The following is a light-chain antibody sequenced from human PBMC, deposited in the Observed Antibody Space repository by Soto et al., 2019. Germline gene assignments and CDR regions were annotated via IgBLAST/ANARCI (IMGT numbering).Light chain of an antibody. Sequence: DIEMTQSPSSVSASVGDRVTITCRASQGLSNHLAWFQLKPGKAPKSLIYDVSSLQSGVPSKFSGSGSATDFNLTISSLQPEDFANYYCQQYHNYPVTFGGGIKVEIK. J-gene: IGKJ4*01. V-gene: IGKV1-16*02. CDR1: QGLSNH. CDR2: DVS. CDR3: QQYHNYPVT.